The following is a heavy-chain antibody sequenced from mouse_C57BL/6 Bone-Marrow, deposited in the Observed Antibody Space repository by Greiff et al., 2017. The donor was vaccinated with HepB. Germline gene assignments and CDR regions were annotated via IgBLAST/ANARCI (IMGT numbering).Heavy chain of an antibody. CDR1: GFNIKDDY. CDR2: IDPENVDT. Sequence: VQLQQSGAELVRPGASVKLSCTASGFNIKDDYMHWVKQRPEQGLEWIGWIDPENVDTEYASKFQGKATITADTSSNTAYLQLSSLTSEDTAVYYCTTLQLTPEFAYWGQGTLVTVSA. D-gene: IGHD3-2*02. CDR3: TTLQLTPEFAY. J-gene: IGHJ3*01. V-gene: IGHV14-4*01.